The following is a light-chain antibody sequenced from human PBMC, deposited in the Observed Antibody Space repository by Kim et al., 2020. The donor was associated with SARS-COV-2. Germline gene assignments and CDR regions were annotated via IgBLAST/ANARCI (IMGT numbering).Light chain of an antibody. CDR2: GAS. V-gene: IGKV1-27*01. CDR3: QEYNSAPYT. Sequence: SASVGDRVTITCRASQGITNDLAWYQQKPGKVPKLLIYGASTLQSGVPSRFSGSGSGTDFTLTISSLQYEDVATYYCQEYNSAPYTFGQGTKLEI. CDR1: QGITND. J-gene: IGKJ2*01.